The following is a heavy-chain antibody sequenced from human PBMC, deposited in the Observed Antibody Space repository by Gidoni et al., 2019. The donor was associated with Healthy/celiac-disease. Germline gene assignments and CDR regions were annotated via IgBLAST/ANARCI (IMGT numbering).Heavy chain of an antibody. D-gene: IGHD6-13*01. V-gene: IGHV3-23*04. CDR3: AKDPEGPIAAAGFDY. Sequence: EVQLVESGGGLVQPGGSLRPSCAASGFTFIWYAMSWVRQAPGKGLEWGSACSGSGGRTYYADSVKGRYTISRDNSKNTLYLQMNSLRAEDTAVYYCAKDPEGPIAAAGFDYWGQGTLVTVSS. CDR2: CSGSGGRT. J-gene: IGHJ4*02. CDR1: GFTFIWYA.